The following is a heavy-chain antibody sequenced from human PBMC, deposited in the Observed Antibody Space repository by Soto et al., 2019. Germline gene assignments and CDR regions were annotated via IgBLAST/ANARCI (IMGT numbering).Heavy chain of an antibody. CDR1: GYTFTSYG. D-gene: IGHD1-7*01. CDR3: ARFERTTHPAKSYYYYYMDV. CDR2: ISAYNGNT. Sequence: ASVKVSCKASGYTFTSYGISWVRQAPGQGLEWMGWISAYNGNTNYAQKLQGRVTMTTDTSTSTAYMELRSLRSDDTAVYYCARFERTTHPAKSYYYYYMDVWGKGTTVTVSS. J-gene: IGHJ6*03. V-gene: IGHV1-18*01.